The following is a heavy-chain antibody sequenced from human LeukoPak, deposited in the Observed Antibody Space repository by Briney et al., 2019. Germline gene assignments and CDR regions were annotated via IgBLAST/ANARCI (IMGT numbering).Heavy chain of an antibody. V-gene: IGHV3-48*03. CDR3: AKHPQG. CDR1: GFSFSSYE. J-gene: IGHJ4*02. Sequence: GGSLRLSCAASGFSFSSYEMNWVRQAPGKGLEWVSYISSSGNTIYYADSVRGRFTISRDNAENSLYLQMNSLRAEDTAVYYCAKHPQGWGQGTLVSVSS. CDR2: ISSSGNTI.